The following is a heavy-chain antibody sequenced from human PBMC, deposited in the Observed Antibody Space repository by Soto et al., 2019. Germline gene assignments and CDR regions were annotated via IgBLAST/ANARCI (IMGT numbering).Heavy chain of an antibody. D-gene: IGHD3-10*01. CDR1: GFTFSSYG. CDR2: ISYDGSNK. J-gene: IGHJ4*02. Sequence: QVQLVESGGGVVQPGRSLRLSCAASGFTFSSYGMHWVRQAPGKGLEGVAVISYDGSNKYYADSVKGRFTISRDNSKNTLYLQMNSLRAEDTAVYYCAKDPYGVRGLNDYWGQGTLVTVSS. CDR3: AKDPYGVRGLNDY. V-gene: IGHV3-30*18.